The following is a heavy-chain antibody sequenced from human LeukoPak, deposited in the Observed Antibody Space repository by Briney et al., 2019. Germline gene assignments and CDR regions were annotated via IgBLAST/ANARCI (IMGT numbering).Heavy chain of an antibody. Sequence: SVKVSCKGSGGTFSCYAISWVRQAPGQGLEWMGRIIPILGIANYAQKFQGRVTITADKSTSTAYMELSSLRSEDTAVYYCASPPYYDSSGLRLDYWGQGTLVTVSS. CDR3: ASPPYYDSSGLRLDY. CDR2: IIPILGIA. V-gene: IGHV1-69*04. J-gene: IGHJ4*02. D-gene: IGHD3-22*01. CDR1: GGTFSCYA.